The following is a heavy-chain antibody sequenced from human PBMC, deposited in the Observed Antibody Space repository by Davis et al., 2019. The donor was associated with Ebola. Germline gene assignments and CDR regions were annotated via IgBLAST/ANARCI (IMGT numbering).Heavy chain of an antibody. CDR2: IIPIFGTA. CDR3: ICGDQLTGGLYYYYGMDV. V-gene: IGHV1-69*13. Sequence: AASVKVSCKASGGTFSSYAISWVRQAPGHGLEWTGGIIPIFGTANYAQKFQGRVTITADESTSTAYMELSSLRSEDTAVYYCICGDQLTGGLYYYYGMDVWGQGTTVTVSS. CDR1: GGTFSSYA. J-gene: IGHJ6*02. D-gene: IGHD2-21*01.